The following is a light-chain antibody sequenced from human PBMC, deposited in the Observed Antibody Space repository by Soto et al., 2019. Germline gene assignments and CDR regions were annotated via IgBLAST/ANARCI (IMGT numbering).Light chain of an antibody. V-gene: IGKV3D-15*01. CDR1: QIVGGDT. Sequence: EIVLTQSPGTLSLSPGERATLSCRASQIVGGDTLAWFQQRPGQAPRLVIYGASNRAAGIPDRFSGSASGTEFTLTISSLQSEDFGVYYCQQYNDWPRTFGQGTRLEIK. CDR3: QQYNDWPRT. CDR2: GAS. J-gene: IGKJ5*01.